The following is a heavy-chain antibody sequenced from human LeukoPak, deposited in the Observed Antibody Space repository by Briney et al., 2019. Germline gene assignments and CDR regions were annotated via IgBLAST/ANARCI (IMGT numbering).Heavy chain of an antibody. J-gene: IGHJ4*02. CDR1: GYTFTSYG. CDR2: MNPNSGNT. D-gene: IGHD3-22*01. V-gene: IGHV1-8*02. Sequence: ASVKVSCKASGYTFTSYGITWVRQAPGQGLEWMGWMNPNSGNTGYAQKFQGRVTMTRNTSISTAYMELSSLRSEDTAVYYCARDVTYYYDSSGSFDYWGQGTLVTVSS. CDR3: ARDVTYYYDSSGSFDY.